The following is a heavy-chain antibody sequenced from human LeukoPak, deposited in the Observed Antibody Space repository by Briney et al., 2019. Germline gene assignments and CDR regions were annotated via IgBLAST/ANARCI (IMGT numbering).Heavy chain of an antibody. CDR1: GGSISSSSYY. CDR3: ARGYCSSTSCYVSGDAFDI. D-gene: IGHD2-2*01. J-gene: IGHJ3*02. CDR2: IYYSGST. Sequence: SETLSLTCTVSGGSISSSSYYWGWIRQPPGKGLEWIGSIYYSGSTYYNPSLKSRVTISVDTTKNQFSLKLSSVTAADTAVYYCARGYCSSTSCYVSGDAFDIWGQGTMVTVSS. V-gene: IGHV4-39*07.